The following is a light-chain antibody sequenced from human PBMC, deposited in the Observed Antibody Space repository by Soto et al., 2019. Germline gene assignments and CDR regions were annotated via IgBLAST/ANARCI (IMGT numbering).Light chain of an antibody. V-gene: IGKV1-39*01. CDR3: QHADNRPLT. J-gene: IGKJ4*01. CDR2: AAS. CDR1: QSISSY. Sequence: EIQVTNTPTSLSRPLRYTGTITCRARQSISSYLNWYQQKPGKAPKLLIYAASSLQSGVPSRFSGSGSGTDFTFTISILQPEDFATYYCQHADNRPLTFGGGTKVDIK.